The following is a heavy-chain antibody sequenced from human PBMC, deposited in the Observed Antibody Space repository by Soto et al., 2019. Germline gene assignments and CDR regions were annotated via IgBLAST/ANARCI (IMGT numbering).Heavy chain of an antibody. CDR2: INHSGST. V-gene: IGHV4-34*01. J-gene: IGHJ6*02. Sequence: PSETLSLTWAVYGGSFSGYYWSWIRQPPGKGLEWIGEINHSGSTNYNPSLKSRVTISVDTSKNQFSLKLSSVTAADTAVYYCARGGERITIFGVVIRPYYYGMDVWGQGTTVTVSS. CDR3: ARGGERITIFGVVIRPYYYGMDV. D-gene: IGHD3-3*01. CDR1: GGSFSGYY.